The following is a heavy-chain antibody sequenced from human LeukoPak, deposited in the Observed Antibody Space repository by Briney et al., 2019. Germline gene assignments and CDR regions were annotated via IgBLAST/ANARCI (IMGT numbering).Heavy chain of an antibody. CDR3: AKEGDYYGSGSYRDGFDI. D-gene: IGHD3-10*01. Sequence: GGSLRLSCAASGFTFSDFAMIWVRQPPGKGLEWVSSIFQGGGEIHYADSVRGRFTFSRDNFKSTLYLQMNSLGTEDTAAYYCAKEGDYYGSGSYRDGFDIWGQGTTVTVSS. J-gene: IGHJ3*02. V-gene: IGHV3-23*01. CDR1: GFTFSDFA. CDR2: IFQGGGEI.